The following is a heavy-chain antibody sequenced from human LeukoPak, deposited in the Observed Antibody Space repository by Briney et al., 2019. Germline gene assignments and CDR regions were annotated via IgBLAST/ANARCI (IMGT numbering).Heavy chain of an antibody. CDR2: ISSRGGTI. J-gene: IGHJ4*02. CDR1: GFTFSDYN. V-gene: IGHV3-11*04. Sequence: GGSLRLSCAASGFTFSDYNMHWIRQAPGKGLEWISYISSRGGTIFYADSVKGRFTISRDNAENPLFLQLNSLRPEDTAVYYCARDGIRSFGLITKHDYWGQGTLVTVSS. CDR3: ARDGIRSFGLITKHDY. D-gene: IGHD3-3*01.